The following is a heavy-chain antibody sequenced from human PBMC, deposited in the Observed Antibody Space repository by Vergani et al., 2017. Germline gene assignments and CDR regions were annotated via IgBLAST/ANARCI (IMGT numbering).Heavy chain of an antibody. CDR3: AKRGGSYYYYYMDV. Sequence: VQLQESGPGLVKPSETLSLTCTVSGAAIKDFYWSWFRQAPGKGLEWVSAISGSGGSTYYADSVKGRFTISRDNSKNTLYLQMNSLRAEDTAVYYCAKRGGSYYYYYMDVWGKGTTVTVSS. D-gene: IGHD1-26*01. CDR1: GAAIKDFY. J-gene: IGHJ6*03. CDR2: ISGSGGST. V-gene: IGHV3-23*01.